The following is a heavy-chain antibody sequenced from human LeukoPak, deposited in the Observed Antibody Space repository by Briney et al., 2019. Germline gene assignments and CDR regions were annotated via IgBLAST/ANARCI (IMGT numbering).Heavy chain of an antibody. D-gene: IGHD6-19*01. CDR3: AREVKQWLVRGIDY. CDR2: ISSSSSYI. V-gene: IGHV3-21*01. CDR1: GFTFSSYS. J-gene: IGHJ4*02. Sequence: GGSLRLSCAASGFTFSSYSMNWVRQAPGKGLEWVSSISSSSSYIYYADSVKGRFTISRDSAKNSLYLQMNSLRAEDTAVYYCAREVKQWLVRGIDYWGQGTLVTVSS.